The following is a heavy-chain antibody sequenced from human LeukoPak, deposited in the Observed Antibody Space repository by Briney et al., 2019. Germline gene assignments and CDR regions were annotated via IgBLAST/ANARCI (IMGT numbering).Heavy chain of an antibody. Sequence: GGSLRLSCAASGFTFSDYYMSWIRQAPGKGLEWVSYISSSGNIIYFADSVKGRLTISRDNAKNSLYLQMNSLRAEDTAVYYCARVAVTGIGVDYWGQGTQVTVSS. J-gene: IGHJ4*02. V-gene: IGHV3-11*04. D-gene: IGHD6-19*01. CDR1: GFTFSDYY. CDR3: ARVAVTGIGVDY. CDR2: ISSSGNII.